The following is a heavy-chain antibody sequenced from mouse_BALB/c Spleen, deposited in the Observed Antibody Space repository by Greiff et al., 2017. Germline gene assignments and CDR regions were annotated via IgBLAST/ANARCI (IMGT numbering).Heavy chain of an antibody. CDR2: INPSTGYT. V-gene: IGHV1-4*01. CDR1: GYSFTSYW. Sequence: QVQLQQPGAELVRPGASVKLSCKASGYSFTSYWMHWVKQRPGQGLEWIGYINPSTGYTEYNQKFKDKATLTADKSSSTAYMQLSSLTSEDSAVYYCASLDFDYWGQGTTLTVSS. CDR3: ASLDFDY. J-gene: IGHJ2*01.